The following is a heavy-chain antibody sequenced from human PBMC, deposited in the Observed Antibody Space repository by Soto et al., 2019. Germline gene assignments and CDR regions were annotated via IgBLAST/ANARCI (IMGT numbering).Heavy chain of an antibody. J-gene: IGHJ3*02. V-gene: IGHV2-70*11. Sequence: SGPTLVNPTQTLTLNCTFSGFSLSTSGMCVSWIRQPPGKALEWLARIDWDDDKYYSTSLKTRLTISKDTSKNQVVLTMTNMDPVDTATYYCARVDYGDYASHAFDIWGQGTMVT. CDR1: GFSLSTSGMC. D-gene: IGHD4-17*01. CDR3: ARVDYGDYASHAFDI. CDR2: IDWDDDK.